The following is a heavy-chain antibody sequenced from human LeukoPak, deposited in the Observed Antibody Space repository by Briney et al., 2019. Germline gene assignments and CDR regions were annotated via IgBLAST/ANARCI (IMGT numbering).Heavy chain of an antibody. V-gene: IGHV3-21*01. J-gene: IGHJ6*02. CDR2: ISSSSSYI. Sequence: GGSLRLSCAASGFTFSGYGMNWVRQAPGKGLEWVSSISSSSSYIYYADSVKGRFTISRDNAKNSLYLQMNSLRAEDTAVYYCAGLRKNYYYGMDVWGQGTTVTVSS. CDR1: GFTFSGYG. CDR3: AGLRKNYYYGMDV. D-gene: IGHD5-12*01.